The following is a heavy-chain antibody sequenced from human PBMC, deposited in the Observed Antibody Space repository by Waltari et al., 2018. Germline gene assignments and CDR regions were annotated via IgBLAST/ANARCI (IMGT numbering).Heavy chain of an antibody. CDR1: GGSISSSSYY. V-gene: IGHV4-39*07. CDR2: IYYSGST. J-gene: IGHJ4*02. Sequence: QLQLQESGPGLVKPSETLSLTCTVSGGSISSSSYYWGWIRQPPWKGLEWIGRIYYSGSTYSNPSLKSRITISVDTSKNQFSLKLSSVTAADTAVYYCARVVYGSGSYYSDYWGQGTLVTVSS. D-gene: IGHD3-10*01. CDR3: ARVVYGSGSYYSDY.